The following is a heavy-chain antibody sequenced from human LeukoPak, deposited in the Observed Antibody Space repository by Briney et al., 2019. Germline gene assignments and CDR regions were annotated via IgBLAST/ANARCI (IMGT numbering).Heavy chain of an antibody. D-gene: IGHD2-21*02. J-gene: IGHJ5*02. CDR3: AKDQCGGDCEGWFDP. Sequence: GGSLRLSCAASGFTFSSYAMSWVRQAPGKGLEWVSAISGSGGSTYYADSVKGRFTISRDNSKNTLYLQMNSLRSEDTAVYYCAKDQCGGDCEGWFDPWGQGTRVTVSS. CDR2: ISGSGGST. V-gene: IGHV3-23*01. CDR1: GFTFSSYA.